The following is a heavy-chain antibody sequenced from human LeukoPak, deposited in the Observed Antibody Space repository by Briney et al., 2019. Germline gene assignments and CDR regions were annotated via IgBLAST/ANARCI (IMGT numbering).Heavy chain of an antibody. V-gene: IGHV1-69*13. J-gene: IGHJ6*02. CDR3: ARDTAVGYSSSWYYYYGMDV. CDR1: GGTFSSYA. CDR2: IIPIFGTA. D-gene: IGHD6-13*01. Sequence: SVKVSCKASGGTFSSYAISWVRQAPGQGLEWMGGIIPIFGTANYAQKFQGRVTITADESTSTAYMELSSLRSEDTAVYYCARDTAVGYSSSWYYYYGMDVWGQGTTVTVSS.